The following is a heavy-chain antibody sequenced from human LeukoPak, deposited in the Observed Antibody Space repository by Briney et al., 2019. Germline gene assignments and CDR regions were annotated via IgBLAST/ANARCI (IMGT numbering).Heavy chain of an antibody. CDR2: IYYSGST. D-gene: IGHD6-6*01. J-gene: IGHJ6*03. V-gene: IGHV4-39*01. CDR1: GGSISSSSYY. CDR3: ARPGYSSSSGYMDV. Sequence: SETLSLTCTVSGGSISSSSYYWGWIRQPPGKGLEWIGSIYYSGSTYYNPSLKSRVTISVDTSKNQFSPKLSSVTAADTAVYYCARPGYSSSSGYMDVWGKGTTVTVSS.